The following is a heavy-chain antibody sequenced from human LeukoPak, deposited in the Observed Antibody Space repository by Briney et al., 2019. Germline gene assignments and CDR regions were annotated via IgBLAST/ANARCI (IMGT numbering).Heavy chain of an antibody. J-gene: IGHJ6*03. V-gene: IGHV1-8*03. CDR1: GYTFTSYD. Sequence: ASVKVSCKASGYTFTSYDINWVRQATGQGLEWMGWMNPNSGNTGYAQKLQGRVTITRNTSISTAYMELSSLRSEDTAVYYCARTDYDFWSGTARRYYYYYMDVWGKGTTVTVSS. CDR2: MNPNSGNT. CDR3: ARTDYDFWSGTARRYYYYYMDV. D-gene: IGHD3-3*01.